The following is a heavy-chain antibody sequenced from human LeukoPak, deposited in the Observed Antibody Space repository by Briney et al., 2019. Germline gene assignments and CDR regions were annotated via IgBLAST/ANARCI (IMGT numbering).Heavy chain of an antibody. Sequence: PGASVKVSCKTSGYSFTGHYVHWVRQAPGQGLEWMGWIHPKSGDTNYALKFHGRVTMTRDTSISTVYMDLSRLSSDDTAVYYCARDYFGNSLLDYWGQGTLVTVSS. V-gene: IGHV1-2*02. CDR1: GYSFTGHY. J-gene: IGHJ4*02. CDR2: IHPKSGDT. CDR3: ARDYFGNSLLDY. D-gene: IGHD4-23*01.